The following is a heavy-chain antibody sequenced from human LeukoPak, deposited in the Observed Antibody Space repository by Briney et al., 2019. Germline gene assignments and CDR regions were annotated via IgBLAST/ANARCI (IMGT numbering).Heavy chain of an antibody. CDR2: ISSSSSTI. CDR1: GGSINNGGYY. J-gene: IGHJ3*02. D-gene: IGHD4-17*01. V-gene: IGHV3-11*04. Sequence: LPLTCTVSGGSINNGGYYWSWIRQHPGKGLEWVSYISSSSSTIYYADSVKGRFTISRDNAKNSLYLQMNSLRAEDTAVYYCARTGYGDYSDAFDIWGQGTMVTVSS. CDR3: ARTGYGDYSDAFDI.